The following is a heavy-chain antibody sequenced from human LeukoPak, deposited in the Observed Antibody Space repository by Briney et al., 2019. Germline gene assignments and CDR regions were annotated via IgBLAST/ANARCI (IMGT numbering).Heavy chain of an antibody. CDR2: VYDSGTT. V-gene: IGHV4-59*01. J-gene: IGHJ6*03. Sequence: SETLSLTCIVSGGSISRYYWSWIRQPPGKGLEWFGYVYDSGTTNYNPSLKSRVTISVDTFNNQFSLKLSSVTAADTAVYYCARVSWFPGTSYYYMDVWGKGTTVTVSS. CDR1: GGSISRYY. D-gene: IGHD1-1*01. CDR3: ARVSWFPGTSYYYMDV.